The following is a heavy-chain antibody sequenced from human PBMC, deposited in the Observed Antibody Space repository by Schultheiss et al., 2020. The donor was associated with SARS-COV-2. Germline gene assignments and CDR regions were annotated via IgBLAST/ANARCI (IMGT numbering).Heavy chain of an antibody. V-gene: IGHV4-61*01. CDR1: GGSVSSGSYY. D-gene: IGHD6-6*01. J-gene: IGHJ4*02. CDR2: IYYSGST. CDR3: ARDFPEARGAFDS. Sequence: GSLRLSCTVSGGSVSSGSYYWSWIRQPPGKGLEWIGYIYYSGSTNYNPSLKSRVTISVDTSKNQLSLKLSSVTAADTAVYYCARDFPEARGAFDSWGQGTLVTVSS.